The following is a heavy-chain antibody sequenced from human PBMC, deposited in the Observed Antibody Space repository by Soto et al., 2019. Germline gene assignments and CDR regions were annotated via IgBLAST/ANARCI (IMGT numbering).Heavy chain of an antibody. Sequence: ARSLRLSRAVSALTFSDYGMTWVRQIDGRWLEWVSAITASGTITYYANSVKGRSTVSRDNSENTLYLLMNNRRAEDTAVYYCAKDPRTYPRYYYDSWGQGTLVTVSS. D-gene: IGHD2-2*01. CDR1: ALTFSDYG. CDR2: ITASGTIT. CDR3: AKDPRTYPRYYYDS. V-gene: IGHV3-23*01. J-gene: IGHJ4*02.